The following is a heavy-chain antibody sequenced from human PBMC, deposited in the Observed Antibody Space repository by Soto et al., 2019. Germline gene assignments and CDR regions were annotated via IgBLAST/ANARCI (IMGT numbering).Heavy chain of an antibody. D-gene: IGHD3-3*02. CDR2: IYHSGNT. CDR3: ARLAGL. Sequence: QLQLQESGSGLVKPSQTLSLTCAVSGGSISSGGYSWSWIRQPPGKGLEWIGYIYHSGNTYYNPSPKSRVTIPVDRSKNQFSLKLSTVRVADTAMYYCARLAGLWGRGTRVTVSS. J-gene: IGHJ2*01. CDR1: GGSISSGGYS. V-gene: IGHV4-30-2*01.